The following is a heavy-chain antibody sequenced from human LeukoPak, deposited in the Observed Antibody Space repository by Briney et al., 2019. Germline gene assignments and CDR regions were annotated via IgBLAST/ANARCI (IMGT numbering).Heavy chain of an antibody. Sequence: ASVKVSCKASGYTFTGYYMHWVRQAPGQGLEWMGRINPSSGGTNYAQKFQGRVTMTRDTSISTAYMELSRLRSDDTAVYYCARTFTPYSSSFPFDYWGQGTLVTVSS. J-gene: IGHJ4*02. CDR2: INPSSGGT. CDR1: GYTFTGYY. CDR3: ARTFTPYSSSFPFDY. D-gene: IGHD6-6*01. V-gene: IGHV1-2*06.